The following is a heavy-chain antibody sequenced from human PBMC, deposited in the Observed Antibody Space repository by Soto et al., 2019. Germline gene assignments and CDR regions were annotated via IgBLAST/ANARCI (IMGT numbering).Heavy chain of an antibody. CDR3: ARLRFILTERDFDS. CDR2: IKQDGTSK. CDR1: GFTFTSYW. J-gene: IGHJ4*02. D-gene: IGHD3-16*01. Sequence: EVQLVESGGGLVQPGGSLRLSCEASGFTFTSYWLSWVRQVPGKGLAWVANIKQDGTSKYYADSVKGRFTVSRDNAKSSVHLQMDSLRDDDTAVYRCARLRFILTERDFDSWGQGTLVTVSS. V-gene: IGHV3-7*05.